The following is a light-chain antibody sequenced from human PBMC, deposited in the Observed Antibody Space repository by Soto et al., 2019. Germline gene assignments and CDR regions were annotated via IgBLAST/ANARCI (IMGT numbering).Light chain of an antibody. V-gene: IGKV1-5*01. CDR1: QSISSW. J-gene: IGKJ4*01. Sequence: IQMTQCPSTLSPSVGDRVTITCRASQSISSWLAWYQQKPGKAPKVLIYDASGLKSGVPSRFCGSGCGTDFTLTISSLQADDFATYYCQQYSRFPLTFGGGTKVDIK. CDR3: QQYSRFPLT. CDR2: DAS.